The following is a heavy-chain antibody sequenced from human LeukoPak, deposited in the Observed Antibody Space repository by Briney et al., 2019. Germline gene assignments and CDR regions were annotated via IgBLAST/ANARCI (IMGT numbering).Heavy chain of an antibody. J-gene: IGHJ6*03. D-gene: IGHD6-6*01. CDR3: ARGGIAARPHYYYYMDV. CDR2: INHSGST. CDR1: GFTFSSYG. Sequence: GSLRLSCAASGFTFSSYGMHWVRQAPGKGLEWIGEINHSGSTNYNPSLKSRVTISVDTSKNQFSLKLSSVTAADTAVYYCARGGIAARPHYYYYMDVWGKGTTVTVSS. V-gene: IGHV4-34*01.